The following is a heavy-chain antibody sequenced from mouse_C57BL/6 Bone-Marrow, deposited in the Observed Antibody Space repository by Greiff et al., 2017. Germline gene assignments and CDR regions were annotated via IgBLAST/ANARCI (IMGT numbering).Heavy chain of an antibody. CDR3: ARNGITMVVATGEYFDY. V-gene: IGHV1-74*01. Sequence: VQLQQPGAELVKPGASVKVSCKASGYTFTSYWMHWVKQRPGQGLEWIGRIHPSDSDTNYNQKFKGKATLTVDKSSSTAYMQLSSLTSEDSAVYYCARNGITMVVATGEYFDYWGQGTTLTVSS. CDR2: IHPSDSDT. J-gene: IGHJ2*01. D-gene: IGHD1-1*01. CDR1: GYTFTSYW.